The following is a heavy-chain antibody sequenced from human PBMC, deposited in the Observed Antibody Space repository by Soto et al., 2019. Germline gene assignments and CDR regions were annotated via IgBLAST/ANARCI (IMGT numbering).Heavy chain of an antibody. CDR3: ARDHYDFWSGYYKFGYYYYGMDV. D-gene: IGHD3-3*01. J-gene: IGHJ6*02. V-gene: IGHV1-18*01. CDR2: ISAYNGNT. CDR1: GYPFTSFG. Sequence: ASVKVSCKASGYPFTSFGISWVRQAPGQGLEWMGWISAYNGNTNYAQKLQGRVTMTTDTSTSTAYIELRSLRSDDTAVYYGARDHYDFWSGYYKFGYYYYGMDVWGQGTTVTLSS.